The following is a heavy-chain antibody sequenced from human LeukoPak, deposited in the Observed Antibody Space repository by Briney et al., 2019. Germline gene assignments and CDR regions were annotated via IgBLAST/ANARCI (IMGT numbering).Heavy chain of an antibody. CDR2: ISYDGSNK. D-gene: IGHD5-24*01. CDR1: GFTFSSYA. V-gene: IGHV3-30-3*01. CDR3: AKEGRSLQTY. Sequence: GGSLRLSCAASGFTFSSYAMHWVRQAPGKGLEWVAVISYDGSNKYYADSVKGRFTISRDNSKNTLYLQMNSLRAEDTAVYYCAKEGRSLQTYWGQGTLVTVSS. J-gene: IGHJ4*02.